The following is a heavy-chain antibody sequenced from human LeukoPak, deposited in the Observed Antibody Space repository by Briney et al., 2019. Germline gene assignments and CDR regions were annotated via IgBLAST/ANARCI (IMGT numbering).Heavy chain of an antibody. CDR2: ISYDGSNK. D-gene: IGHD5-24*01. CDR1: GFTFSSYA. V-gene: IGHV3-30-3*01. CDR3: AKEGRSLQTY. Sequence: GGSLRLSCAASGFTFSSYAMHWVRQAPGKGLEWVAVISYDGSNKYYADSVKGRFTISRDNSKNTLYLQMNSLRAEDTAVYYCAKEGRSLQTYWGQGTLVTVSS. J-gene: IGHJ4*02.